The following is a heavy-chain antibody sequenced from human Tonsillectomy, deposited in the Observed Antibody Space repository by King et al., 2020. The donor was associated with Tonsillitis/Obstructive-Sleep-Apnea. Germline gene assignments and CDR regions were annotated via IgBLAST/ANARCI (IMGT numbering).Heavy chain of an antibody. CDR3: AGDPTSITAWGY. D-gene: IGHD1-20*01. J-gene: IGHJ4*02. V-gene: IGHV3-53*01. Sequence: QLVQSGGGLIQQGGSLRLSCAASEFSVSYNYMSWVRQAPGKGLEWVSAIYTADRTDYADSVKGRFNISRDNSKNTLFLQMNNLRVEDTAMYYCAGDPTSITAWGYWGQGTLVTVSS. CDR1: EFSVSYNY. CDR2: IYTADRT.